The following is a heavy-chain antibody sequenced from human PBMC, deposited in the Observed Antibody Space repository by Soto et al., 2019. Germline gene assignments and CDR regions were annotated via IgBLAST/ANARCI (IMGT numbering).Heavy chain of an antibody. CDR1: GGTFSSYA. CDR3: ARDRGPSSGYYPYWFDP. CDR2: IIPMFGTA. Sequence: QVQLVQSGVEVKKPGSSVKVSCKASGGTFSSYAISWVRQAPGQGLEWMGEIIPMFGTANYAQNFQGRVTITADESTSTAYMELSSLRSEDTAVYYCARDRGPSSGYYPYWFDPWGQGTLVTVSS. D-gene: IGHD3-22*01. V-gene: IGHV1-69*12. J-gene: IGHJ5*02.